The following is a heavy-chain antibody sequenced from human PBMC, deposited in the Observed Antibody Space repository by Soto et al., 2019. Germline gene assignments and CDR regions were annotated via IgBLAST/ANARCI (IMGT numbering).Heavy chain of an antibody. V-gene: IGHV1-2*06. D-gene: IGHD2-8*01. J-gene: IGHJ6*02. CDR2: INPNSGGT. Sequence: VKVSCKASGYTFTGYYMHWVRQAPGQGLEWMGRINPNSGGTNYAQKFQGRVTMTRDTSISTAYMELSRLRSDDTAVYYCAVLGYCTNGVCSHYYYYYGMDVWGQGTTVTVSS. CDR1: GYTFTGYY. CDR3: AVLGYCTNGVCSHYYYYYGMDV.